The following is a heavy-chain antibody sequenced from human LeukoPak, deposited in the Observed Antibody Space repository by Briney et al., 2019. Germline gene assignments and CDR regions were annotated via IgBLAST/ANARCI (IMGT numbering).Heavy chain of an antibody. J-gene: IGHJ4*02. CDR3: ARHGNALTHSEYFDY. Sequence: ASVTVSCKTSGYTFNTYAISWVRQAPGQGLEWMGWISNHNVNTNSAQKLQGRVTITKDTSTSTAYLDLQSLRSDDTAIYYCARHGNALTHSEYFDYWGQGTLITVSS. D-gene: IGHD1-26*01. V-gene: IGHV1-18*01. CDR1: GYTFNTYA. CDR2: ISNHNVNT.